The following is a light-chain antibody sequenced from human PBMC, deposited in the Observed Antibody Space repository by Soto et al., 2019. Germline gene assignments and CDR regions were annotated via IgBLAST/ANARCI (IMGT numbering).Light chain of an antibody. J-gene: IGKJ4*01. CDR1: QNVNNY. V-gene: IGKV3-11*01. CDR2: GAS. CDR3: QQRRNWPLT. Sequence: EIVLTQSPATLSLSPGERVTLSCRASQNVNNYLAWYQQKPGQAPRLLILGASTRAPGIPPRFSGGGSRTDVTLTISRLEPEDFAMYYCQQRRNWPLTFGGGTKVDIK.